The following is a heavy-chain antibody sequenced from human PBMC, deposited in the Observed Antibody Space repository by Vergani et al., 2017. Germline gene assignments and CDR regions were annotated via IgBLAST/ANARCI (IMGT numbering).Heavy chain of an antibody. CDR3: AKDLQWLVRGVGAFDI. Sequence: EVQLLESGGGLVQPGGSLRLSCAASGFTFSSYAMSWVRQAPGKGLEWVSAISGSGGSTYYADSVKGRFTIYRDNSKNTLYLQMNSLRAEDTAVDYCAKDLQWLVRGVGAFDIWGQGTMVTVSS. CDR1: GFTFSSYA. J-gene: IGHJ3*02. D-gene: IGHD6-19*01. V-gene: IGHV3-23*01. CDR2: ISGSGGST.